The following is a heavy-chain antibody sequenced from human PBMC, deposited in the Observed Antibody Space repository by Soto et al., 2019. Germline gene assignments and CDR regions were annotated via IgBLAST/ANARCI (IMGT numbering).Heavy chain of an antibody. V-gene: IGHV3-33*01. CDR2: IWYDGSNK. J-gene: IGHJ6*02. CDR1: GFTFSSYG. Sequence: QVQLVESGGGVVQPGRSLRLSCAASGFTFSSYGMHWVRRAPGKGLEWVAVIWYDGSNKYYADSVKGRFTISRDNSKNTLYLQMNSLRAEDTAVYYCARDGGYSYGRIYYYGMDVWGQGTTVTVSS. CDR3: ARDGGYSYGRIYYYGMDV. D-gene: IGHD5-18*01.